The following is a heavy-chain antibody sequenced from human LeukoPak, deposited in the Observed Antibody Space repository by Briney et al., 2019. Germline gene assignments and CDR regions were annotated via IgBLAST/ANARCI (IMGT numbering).Heavy chain of an antibody. CDR3: ARHTTIFGVAIIDI. CDR1: GYTFTDYY. CDR2: MHPNSGGT. V-gene: IGHV1-2*02. Sequence: EASVKASCKASGYTFTDYYMHWLRQAPGQGLEWMGWMHPNSGGTNYAQKFQGRVTMTRDTSISTAYMDLSSLRSDDTAVYYCARHTTIFGVAIIDIWGQGTMVTVSS. J-gene: IGHJ3*02. D-gene: IGHD3-3*01.